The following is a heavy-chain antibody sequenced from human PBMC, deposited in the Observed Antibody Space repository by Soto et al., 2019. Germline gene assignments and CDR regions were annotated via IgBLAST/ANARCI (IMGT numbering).Heavy chain of an antibody. CDR3: AREPTPHFWSGSYFDY. V-gene: IGHV1-69*13. D-gene: IGHD3-3*02. CDR1: GGTFSSYA. Sequence: SVKVSCKASGGTFSSYAISWLEQAPGQGLEWMGGIIPIFGTANYAQKFQGRVTITADESTSTAYMELSSLRSEDTAVYYCAREPTPHFWSGSYFDYWGQGTLVTVSS. CDR2: IIPIFGTA. J-gene: IGHJ4*02.